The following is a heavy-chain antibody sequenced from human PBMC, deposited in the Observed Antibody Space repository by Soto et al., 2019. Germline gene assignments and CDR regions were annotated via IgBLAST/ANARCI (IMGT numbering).Heavy chain of an antibody. D-gene: IGHD3-3*01. J-gene: IGHJ4*02. Sequence: GGSLRLSCAASGFTFSSYAIHWVRQAPGKGLEWVAVISYDGSNKYYADSVKGRFTISRDNSKNTLYLQMNSLRAEDTAVYYCARDKRDLRFLEWSYYFDYWGQGTLVTVSS. V-gene: IGHV3-30-3*01. CDR1: GFTFSSYA. CDR3: ARDKRDLRFLEWSYYFDY. CDR2: ISYDGSNK.